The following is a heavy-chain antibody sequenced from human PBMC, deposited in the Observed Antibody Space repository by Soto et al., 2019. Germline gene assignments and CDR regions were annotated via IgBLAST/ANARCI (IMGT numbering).Heavy chain of an antibody. J-gene: IGHJ4*02. D-gene: IGHD3-16*02. CDR2: IYYSGST. Sequence: SETLSLTCTVSGGSISSGGYYWSWIRQHPGEGLEWIGYIYYSGSTYYNPSLKSRVTISVDTSKNQFSLKLSSVTAADTAVYYCAGFKFGGVIAMYYFDYWGQGTLVTVSS. CDR3: AGFKFGGVIAMYYFDY. CDR1: GGSISSGGYY. V-gene: IGHV4-31*03.